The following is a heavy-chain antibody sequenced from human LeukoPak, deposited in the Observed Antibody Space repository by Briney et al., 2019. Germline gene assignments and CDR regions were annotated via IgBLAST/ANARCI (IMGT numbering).Heavy chain of an antibody. CDR2: IIPILGIA. J-gene: IGHJ6*02. CDR1: GGTLSSYA. CDR3: ARDFLDYYGSGSYDYYYCGMDV. Sequence: GASVKVSCKASGGTLSSYAISWVRQAPGQGLEWMGRIIPILGIANYAQKFQGRVTITADKSTSTAYMELSSLRSEDTAVYYCARDFLDYYGSGSYDYYYCGMDVWGQGTTVTVSS. V-gene: IGHV1-69*04. D-gene: IGHD3-10*01.